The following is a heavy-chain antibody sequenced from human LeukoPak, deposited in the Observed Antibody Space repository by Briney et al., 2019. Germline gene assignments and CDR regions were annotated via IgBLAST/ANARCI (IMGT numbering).Heavy chain of an antibody. D-gene: IGHD1-26*01. CDR1: GGSFSGYY. V-gene: IGHV4-59*08. J-gene: IGHJ4*02. Sequence: PSETLSLTCAVYGGSFSGYYWSWIRQPPGKGLEWIGYIYYSGGTNYNPSLKSRVTISVDTSKNQFSLKLSSVTAADTAVYYCARQCGRYYFDYWGQGTLVTVSS. CDR3: ARQCGRYYFDY. CDR2: IYYSGGT.